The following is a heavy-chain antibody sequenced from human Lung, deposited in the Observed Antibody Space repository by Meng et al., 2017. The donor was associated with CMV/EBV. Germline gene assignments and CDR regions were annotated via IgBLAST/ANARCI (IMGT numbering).Heavy chain of an antibody. CDR1: NSGDYY. Sequence: NSGDYYWSWIRQPPGKGLEWIGYIDYSGSTYYNPSLKSRLAMSVDTSKNQFSLKLSSVTAADTAVYYCARLLDYYDSGGYYRYFDYWGQGTLVTVSS. V-gene: IGHV4-30-4*01. CDR3: ARLLDYYDSGGYYRYFDY. J-gene: IGHJ4*02. CDR2: IDYSGST. D-gene: IGHD3-22*01.